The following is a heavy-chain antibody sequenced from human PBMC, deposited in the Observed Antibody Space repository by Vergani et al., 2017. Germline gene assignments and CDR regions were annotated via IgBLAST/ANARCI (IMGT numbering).Heavy chain of an antibody. Sequence: QVQLQESGPGLVKPSQTLSLTCTVSVGSISSGDYYWSWIRQPPGKGLEWIGYSYYSGSTYYNPSLKSRVTISVDTSKNQFSLKLSSVTAAATAVYYCARVCGRFSMVRGVIYFDYWGQGTLVTVSS. CDR3: ARVCGRFSMVRGVIYFDY. J-gene: IGHJ4*02. D-gene: IGHD3-10*01. CDR1: VGSISSGDYY. CDR2: SYYSGST. V-gene: IGHV4-30-4*01.